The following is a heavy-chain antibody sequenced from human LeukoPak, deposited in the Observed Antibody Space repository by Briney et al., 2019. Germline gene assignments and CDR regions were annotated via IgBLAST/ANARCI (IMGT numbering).Heavy chain of an antibody. D-gene: IGHD6-19*01. V-gene: IGHV1-69*06. Sequence: ASVKVSCKASGGTFSSYAISWVRQAPRQGLEWMGGIIPLFNTPNYQGRVSITADTSTNTTYMELSRLRSDDTAVYYCARDQASSGWYDFGYWGQGTLVTVSS. J-gene: IGHJ4*02. CDR2: IIPLFNTP. CDR1: GGTFSSYA. CDR3: ARDQASSGWYDFGY.